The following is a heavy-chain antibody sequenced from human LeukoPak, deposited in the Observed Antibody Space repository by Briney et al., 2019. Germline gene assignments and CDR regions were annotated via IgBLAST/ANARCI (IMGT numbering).Heavy chain of an antibody. CDR1: GYTFITYG. V-gene: IGHV1-18*01. CDR3: ARLGSGGYFAIDY. D-gene: IGHD3-22*01. J-gene: IGHJ4*02. CDR2: INPYNGNT. Sequence: ASVTVSCMASGYTFITYGINWVRQAPGQGPEWMGWINPYNGNTRYAQKFQGRVTMTTDTSTRTSYMELRSLRSDDTAVYYCARLGSGGYFAIDYWGQGTLVTVAS.